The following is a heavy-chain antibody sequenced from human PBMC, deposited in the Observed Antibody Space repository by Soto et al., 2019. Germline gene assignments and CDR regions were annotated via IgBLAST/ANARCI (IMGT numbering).Heavy chain of an antibody. CDR2: TYHSGNP. J-gene: IGHJ4*02. V-gene: IGHV4-30-2*01. D-gene: IGHD4-17*01. CDR1: VCSIRPVVYS. CDR3: AREDYGDYGGYFDY. Sequence: PSETLSLPCTVSVCSIRPVVYSWSGIRQPPGKGLEWIGNTYHSGNPYYNPSLKSRVTISVDGSKNQFSLKVSSVTAADTAVYYCAREDYGDYGGYFDYWGQGSLVTVS.